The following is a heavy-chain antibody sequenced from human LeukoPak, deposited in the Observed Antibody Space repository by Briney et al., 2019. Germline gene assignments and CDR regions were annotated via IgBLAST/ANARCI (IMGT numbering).Heavy chain of an antibody. Sequence: SETLSLTCTVSGGSISTSNYYWGWIRQPPGKGLEWIGNIFYSGSTYYSPSLRSRVTISLDTSKNQFSLKLSSVTAADTAVYYCARVLTYYDYVWGSYRPDGGRYYFDYWGQGTLVTVSS. CDR1: GGSISTSNYY. CDR2: IFYSGST. V-gene: IGHV4-39*07. D-gene: IGHD3-16*02. J-gene: IGHJ4*02. CDR3: ARVLTYYDYVWGSYRPDGGRYYFDY.